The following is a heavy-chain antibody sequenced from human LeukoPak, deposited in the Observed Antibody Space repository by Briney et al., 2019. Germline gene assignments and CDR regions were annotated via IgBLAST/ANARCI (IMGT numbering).Heavy chain of an antibody. CDR3: ARGWSGTDYYYYGMDV. CDR2: ISSSSSTI. J-gene: IGHJ6*02. Sequence: GGSLRLSCAASGFTFSSFSMNWVRQAPGKGLEWVSYISSSSSTIYYADSVKGRLTISRDNAKNSLYLQMNSLRAEDTAVYYRARGWSGTDYYYYGMDVWGQGTTVTVFS. CDR1: GFTFSSFS. D-gene: IGHD3-3*01. V-gene: IGHV3-48*01.